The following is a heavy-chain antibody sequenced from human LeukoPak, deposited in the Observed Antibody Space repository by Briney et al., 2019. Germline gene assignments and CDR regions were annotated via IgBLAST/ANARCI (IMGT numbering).Heavy chain of an antibody. CDR1: GGSISSSSYY. J-gene: IGHJ6*03. V-gene: IGHV4-39*07. D-gene: IGHD1-1*01. CDR3: ARARKNAPILYYYYYYMDV. CDR2: IYYSGST. Sequence: SETLSLTCTVSGGSISSSSYYWAWIRQPPGKGLEWIGSIYYSGSTYYNPSLKSRVTISVDTSKNQFSLKLSSVTAADTAVYYCARARKNAPILYYYYYYMDVWGKGTTVTVSS.